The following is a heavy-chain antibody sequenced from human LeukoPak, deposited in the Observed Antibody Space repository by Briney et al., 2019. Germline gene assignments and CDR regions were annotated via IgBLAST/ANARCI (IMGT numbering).Heavy chain of an antibody. Sequence: PSETLSLTCAVYGGSFSGYYWSWIRQPPGKGLEWIGEINHSGSTSYNPSLKSRVTISVDTSKNQFSLKLSSVTAADTAVYYCARGAHTAMVYYYYGMDVWGQGTTVTVSS. V-gene: IGHV4-34*01. CDR1: GGSFSGYY. CDR3: ARGAHTAMVYYYYGMDV. D-gene: IGHD5-18*01. J-gene: IGHJ6*02. CDR2: INHSGST.